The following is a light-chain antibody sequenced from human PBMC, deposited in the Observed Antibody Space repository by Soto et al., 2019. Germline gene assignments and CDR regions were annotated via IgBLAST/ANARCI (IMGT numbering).Light chain of an antibody. J-gene: IGLJ2*01. CDR1: SSNIGSNY. V-gene: IGLV1-47*01. CDR2: RDN. CDR3: ATWDDSLSGYVV. Sequence: QPVLSQPPSASGTPGQRVTISCSGSSSNIGSNYVYWYQQLPRTAPKLLISRDNRRPSGVPDRFSGSKSGTSASLAISGLRSDDEADYYCATWDDSLSGYVVFGGGTKLTVL.